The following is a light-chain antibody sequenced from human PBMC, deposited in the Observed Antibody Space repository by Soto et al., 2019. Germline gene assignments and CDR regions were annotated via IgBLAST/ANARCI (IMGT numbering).Light chain of an antibody. Sequence: SVLTQPPSASGSFGQSVTISCTGTSSDVGGYNYVSWYQQHPGKAPKLMIYEVSERPSGVPDRFSGSKSGNTASLTVSGLQADDEADYYCSSYSGTNYHYDFGTGTKVTVL. CDR2: EVS. CDR1: SSDVGGYNY. CDR3: SSYSGTNYHYD. J-gene: IGLJ1*01. V-gene: IGLV2-8*01.